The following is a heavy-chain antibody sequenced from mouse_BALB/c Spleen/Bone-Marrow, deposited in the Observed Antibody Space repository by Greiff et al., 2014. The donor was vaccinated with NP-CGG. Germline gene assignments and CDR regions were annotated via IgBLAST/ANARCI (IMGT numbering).Heavy chain of an antibody. V-gene: IGHV1-14*01. Sequence: VQLQQSGPELVKPGASVKMPCKASGYTFTSYVMHWVKQKPGQGLEWIGCINPYNDGTKYNEKFKGKATLTSDKSSSTAYMELSSLTSEDSAVYYCAREGGYDEDYFDYWGQGTTLTVSS. CDR3: AREGGYDEDYFDY. D-gene: IGHD2-2*01. CDR1: GYTFTSYV. J-gene: IGHJ2*01. CDR2: INPYNDGT.